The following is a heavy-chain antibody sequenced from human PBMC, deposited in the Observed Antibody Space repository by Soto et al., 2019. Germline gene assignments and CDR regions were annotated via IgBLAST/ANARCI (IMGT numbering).Heavy chain of an antibody. V-gene: IGHV3-11*06. CDR2: ISSSSSYT. CDR3: ARASTVINPHWYFDL. J-gene: IGHJ2*01. D-gene: IGHD4-17*01. CDR1: GCTVYVSD. Sequence: ACGCTVYVSDISWILKTKGKGLEWVSYISSSSSYTNYADSVKGRFTISRDNAKNSLYLQMNSLRAEDTAVYYCARASTVINPHWYFDLWGRGTLVTVSS.